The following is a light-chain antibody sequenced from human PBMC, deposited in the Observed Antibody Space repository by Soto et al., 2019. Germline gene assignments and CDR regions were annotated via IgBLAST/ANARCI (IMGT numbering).Light chain of an antibody. CDR2: DAS. J-gene: IGKJ3*01. CDR3: QQRSNWPRFT. Sequence: EIVLTQSPATLSLSPGERATLSCRASQSVSSYLAWYQQKPGQAPRLLIYDASNRATGIPARFSGSGSGTDFXXTISSLEPEDFAXYYXQQRSNWPRFTFGPGTKVDIK. CDR1: QSVSSY. V-gene: IGKV3-11*01.